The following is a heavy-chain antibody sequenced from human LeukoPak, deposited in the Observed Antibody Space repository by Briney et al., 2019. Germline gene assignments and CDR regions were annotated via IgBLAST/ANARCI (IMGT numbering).Heavy chain of an antibody. CDR3: ARAPPMRFGH. V-gene: IGHV4-30-4*01. CDR1: GGSISSGDYS. J-gene: IGHJ5*02. D-gene: IGHD3-22*01. CDR2: IYYSGST. Sequence: SETLSLTCTVSGGSISSGDYSWSWIRQPPGKGLEWIGYIYYSGSTYYNPSLKSRVTISVDTSKNQFSLKLSSVTAADTAVYYCARAPPMRFGHWGQGTLVTVSS.